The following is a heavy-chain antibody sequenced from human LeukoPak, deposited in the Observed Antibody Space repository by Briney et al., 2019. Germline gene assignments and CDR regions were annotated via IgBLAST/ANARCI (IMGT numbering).Heavy chain of an antibody. Sequence: PGRSLRLSCEASGFMFSRYVMHWVRQAPGKGLEWVALITKDGSDKYYVESVKGRFTISRDTSKNTLFLQMNSLRGEDSRVYFCARQGGSLNYHYNYLDVWGNGTTVNVSS. V-gene: IGHV3-30*01. D-gene: IGHD6-25*01. CDR2: ITKDGSDK. J-gene: IGHJ6*03. CDR3: ARQGGSLNYHYNYLDV. CDR1: GFMFSRYV.